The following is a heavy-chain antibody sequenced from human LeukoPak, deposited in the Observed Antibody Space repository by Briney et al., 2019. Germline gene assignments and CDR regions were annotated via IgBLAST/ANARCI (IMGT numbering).Heavy chain of an antibody. D-gene: IGHD6-19*01. CDR1: GFTFSNSA. CDR2: LSGSGITT. V-gene: IGHV3-23*01. Sequence: QPGGSLRLSCAASGFTFSNSAMSWVRQAPGKGLEWDSTLSGSGITTYYADSVKGRFTISRDNSENTLYLQMNSLRAEDTAVYYCAKGIYSSGWSYFDYWGHGTLVTVSS. CDR3: AKGIYSSGWSYFDY. J-gene: IGHJ4*01.